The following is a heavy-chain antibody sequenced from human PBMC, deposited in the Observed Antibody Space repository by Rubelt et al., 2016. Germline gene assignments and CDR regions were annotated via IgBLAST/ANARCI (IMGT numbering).Heavy chain of an antibody. CDR2: INSDGSST. D-gene: IGHD1-7*01. Sequence: QVPGKGLVWVSRINSDGSSTSYVDSVKGRFTISRDSSKNTLYLQMNSLRAEDTALYYCAKNSRRELPVDPWGQGTLVTVSS. J-gene: IGHJ5*02. V-gene: IGHV3-74*01. CDR3: AKNSRRELPVDP.